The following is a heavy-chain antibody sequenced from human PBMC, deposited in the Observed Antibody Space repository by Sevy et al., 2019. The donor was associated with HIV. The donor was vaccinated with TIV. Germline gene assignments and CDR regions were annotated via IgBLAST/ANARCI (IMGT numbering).Heavy chain of an antibody. V-gene: IGHV1-69*13. CDR3: ARDGIAAAGTLYFDY. D-gene: IGHD6-13*01. CDR2: IIPIFGTA. Sequence: ASVKVSCKAAGGTFNNYAINWVRQAPGQGLEWMGGIIPIFGTANYAQKFQGRVTITADESTITVYMELSSLKSDDTAIYYCARDGIAAAGTLYFDYWGQGTLVTVSS. J-gene: IGHJ4*02. CDR1: GGTFNNYA.